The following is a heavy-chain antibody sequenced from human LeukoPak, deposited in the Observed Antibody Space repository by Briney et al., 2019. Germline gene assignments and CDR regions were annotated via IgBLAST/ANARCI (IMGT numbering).Heavy chain of an antibody. Sequence: PSETLSLTCAVYGGSFSSYYWGWIRQPPGKGLEWIGNIFYSGTTYYNPSLKSRVTISVDTSKNQFSLKMRSVTAADTAVYYCARVLRGGTYYFDYWGQGTLVTVSS. CDR2: IFYSGTT. V-gene: IGHV4-34*12. CDR1: GGSFSSYY. D-gene: IGHD1-26*01. J-gene: IGHJ4*02. CDR3: ARVLRGGTYYFDY.